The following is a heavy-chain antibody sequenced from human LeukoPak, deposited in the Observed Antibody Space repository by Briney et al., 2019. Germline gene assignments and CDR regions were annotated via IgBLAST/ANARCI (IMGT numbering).Heavy chain of an antibody. J-gene: IGHJ4*02. CDR2: IIPILGIA. D-gene: IGHD3-22*01. V-gene: IGHV1-69*02. CDR1: GGTFSSYT. Sequence: SVKVSCKASGGTFSSYTISWVRQAPGQGLEWMGRIIPILGIANYAQKFQGRVTITADKSTSTAYMELSSLRSEDTAVYYCARGTYYDSSGYYIDYWGQGTLVTGSS. CDR3: ARGTYYDSSGYYIDY.